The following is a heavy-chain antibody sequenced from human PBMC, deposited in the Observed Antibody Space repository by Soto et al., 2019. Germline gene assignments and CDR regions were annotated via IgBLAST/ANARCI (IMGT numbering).Heavy chain of an antibody. CDR2: IYYSGST. CDR1: GGSISSYY. D-gene: IGHD3-22*01. J-gene: IGHJ4*02. CDR3: ARDLYYYDSSGYYRYFDY. Sequence: SETLSLTCTVSGGSISSYYWSWIRQPPGKGLEWIGYIYYSGSTNYNPSLKSRVTISVGTSKNQVSLKLSSVTAADTAVYYCARDLYYYDSSGYYRYFDYWGQGTLVTVSS. V-gene: IGHV4-59*01.